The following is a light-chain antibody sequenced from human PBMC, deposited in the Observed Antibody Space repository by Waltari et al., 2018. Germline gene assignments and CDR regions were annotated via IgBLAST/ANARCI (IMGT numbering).Light chain of an antibody. CDR3: CSYAGSHVL. J-gene: IGLJ2*01. CDR2: DVS. Sequence: QSALTQPRSVSGSPGPSVTIPCTGTSSDIGANYAFVSWYQQHPGKAPKPVIYDVSVRPLGVPGRFSGSKSGNTASLTISGLQSEDEAEYYCCSYAGSHVLLGGGTKLTVL. V-gene: IGLV2-11*01. CDR1: SSDIGANYAF.